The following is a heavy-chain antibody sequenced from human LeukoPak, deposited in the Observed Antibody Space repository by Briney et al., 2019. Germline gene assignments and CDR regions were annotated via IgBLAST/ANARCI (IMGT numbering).Heavy chain of an antibody. J-gene: IGHJ6*03. CDR1: GGSISSGSYY. CDR3: ARDLGSGSYFDYYYYYMDV. V-gene: IGHV4-61*02. CDR2: ICTSGST. Sequence: PSETLSLTCTVSGGSISSGSYYWSWIRQPAGKGLEWIGRICTSGSTNYNPSLKSRVTISVDTSKNQFSLKLSSVTAADTAVYYCARDLGSGSYFDYYYYYMDVWGKGTTVTVSS. D-gene: IGHD3-10*01.